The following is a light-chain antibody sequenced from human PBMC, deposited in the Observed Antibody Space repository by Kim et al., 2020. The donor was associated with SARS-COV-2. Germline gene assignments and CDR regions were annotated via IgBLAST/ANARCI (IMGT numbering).Light chain of an antibody. Sequence: LTQPPSVSEAPGKTATITCGGDDIGTKSVHWYQQKPGQAPVLVIYYDTHRPSGIPERFSASNSGNTATLTVSRVEAGDEADYYCQVWDSGSDQWVFGGGTKLTVL. CDR3: QVWDSGSDQWV. J-gene: IGLJ3*02. CDR2: YDT. V-gene: IGLV3-21*04. CDR1: DIGTKS.